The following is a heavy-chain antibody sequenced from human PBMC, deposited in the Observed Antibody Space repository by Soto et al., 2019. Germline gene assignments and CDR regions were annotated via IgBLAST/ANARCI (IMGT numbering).Heavy chain of an antibody. V-gene: IGHV1-3*01. CDR3: ARGANLVDI. Sequence: ASVKVSCKASGYSFSFYAMHWVRQAPGQGLEWMGWINAGNGNTKYSQKFQGRVTMTRDTSASTAYMELSSLRSEDTAVYYCARGANLVDIWGQGTMVTVS. CDR2: INAGNGNT. CDR1: GYSFSFYA. J-gene: IGHJ3*02. D-gene: IGHD1-7*01.